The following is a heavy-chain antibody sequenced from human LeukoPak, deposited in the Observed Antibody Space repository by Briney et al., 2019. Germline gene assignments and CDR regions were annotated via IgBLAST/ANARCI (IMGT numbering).Heavy chain of an antibody. CDR3: ARERFGDMEDYGMDV. CDR2: IKQDGSEK. D-gene: IGHD3-10*01. V-gene: IGHV3-7*01. Sequence: PGGSLRLSCAASGFTFSSYWMSWVRQAPGKGLEWVANIKQDGSEKYYVDSVKGRFTISRDNAKNSLYLQMNSLRAEDTAVYYCARERFGDMEDYGMDVWGQGTTVTVSS. J-gene: IGHJ6*02. CDR1: GFTFSSYW.